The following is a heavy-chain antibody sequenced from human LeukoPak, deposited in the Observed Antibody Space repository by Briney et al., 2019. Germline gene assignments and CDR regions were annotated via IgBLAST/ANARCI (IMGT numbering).Heavy chain of an antibody. Sequence: PSETLSLTCAVYGGSFSGYYWSWIRQPPGKGLEWIGEINHSGSTNYNPSLKSRVTISVDTSKNQFSLKLSSVTAADTAVYYCARGLSDCSGGSCSSSYWYFDLWGRGTLVTVSS. CDR2: INHSGST. D-gene: IGHD2-15*01. CDR3: ARGLSDCSGGSCSSSYWYFDL. CDR1: GGSFSGYY. V-gene: IGHV4-34*01. J-gene: IGHJ2*01.